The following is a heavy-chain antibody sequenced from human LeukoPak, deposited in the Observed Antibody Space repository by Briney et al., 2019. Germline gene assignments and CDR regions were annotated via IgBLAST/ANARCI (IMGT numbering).Heavy chain of an antibody. CDR1: GYTFSGYY. CDR3: ARPSGSWPNYFFDF. CDR2: INHNSGGT. Sequence: VSVKVSCKASGYTFSGYYMHLVRQAPGQGLQWMGWINHNSGGTKYAQKFQGRVTMTRDTSISTSYMELSRLRSDDTAVYYCARPSGSWPNYFFDFWGQGTLVTVSS. D-gene: IGHD6-13*01. V-gene: IGHV1-2*02. J-gene: IGHJ4*02.